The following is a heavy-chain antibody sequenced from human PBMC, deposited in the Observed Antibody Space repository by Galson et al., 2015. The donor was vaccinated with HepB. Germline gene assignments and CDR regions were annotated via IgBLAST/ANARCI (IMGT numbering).Heavy chain of an antibody. V-gene: IGHV3-23*01. CDR2: IGVSAGNT. J-gene: IGHJ4*02. CDR3: AKGTTDIDS. CDR1: GFSVKNYG. D-gene: IGHD1-1*01. Sequence: SLRLSCAASGFSVKNYGMTWVRQAPGKGLECVSAIGVSAGNTDYADSAKGRFTISRDNSKNTLYLQMNSLRVEGTALYYCAKGTTDIDSWGQGTQVIVSS.